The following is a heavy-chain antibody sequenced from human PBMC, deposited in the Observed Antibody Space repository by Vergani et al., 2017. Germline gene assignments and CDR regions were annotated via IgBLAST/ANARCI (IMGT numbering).Heavy chain of an antibody. V-gene: IGHV4-31*03. CDR3: ARMWGYEEGDALRIGYFDS. D-gene: IGHD2-2*01. J-gene: IGHJ4*02. CDR2: IYSTGST. CDR1: GDSISSGVYY. Sequence: QVQLQESGPGLVKPSQTLSLTCSVSGDSISSGVYYWNWIRQHPGKGLEWIGYIYSTGSTHHNPSLRRRINMSVDTSKNQFSLKLNFVTAADTAMYYCARMWGYEEGDALRIGYFDSWGPGILVTVSS.